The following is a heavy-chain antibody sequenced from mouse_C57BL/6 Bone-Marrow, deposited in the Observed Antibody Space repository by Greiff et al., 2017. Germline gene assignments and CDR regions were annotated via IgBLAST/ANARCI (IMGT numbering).Heavy chain of an antibody. Sequence: EVKLMESGAELVRPGASVKLSCPASGFNIKDDYMHWVKQRPEQGREWIGWIDPENGDTEYASKFQGKATITADTSSNTAYLQLSSLTSEDTAVYYCTTIYYYGSSPFAYWCQGTLVTVSA. V-gene: IGHV14-4*01. D-gene: IGHD1-1*01. CDR1: GFNIKDDY. J-gene: IGHJ3*01. CDR3: TTIYYYGSSPFAY. CDR2: IDPENGDT.